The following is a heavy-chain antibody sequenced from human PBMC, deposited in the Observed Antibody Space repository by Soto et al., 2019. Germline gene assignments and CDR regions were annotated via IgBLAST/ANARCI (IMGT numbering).Heavy chain of an antibody. CDR3: ARGCITGTHFDY. Sequence: PSETLSLTCTVSGGSISSYYWSWIRQPPGKGLEWIGYIYYSGSTNYNPSLKSRVTISVDTSKNQFSLKLSSVTAADTAVYYCARGCITGTHFDYWGQGTLVTVSS. CDR2: IYYSGST. D-gene: IGHD1-20*01. V-gene: IGHV4-59*01. J-gene: IGHJ4*02. CDR1: GGSISSYY.